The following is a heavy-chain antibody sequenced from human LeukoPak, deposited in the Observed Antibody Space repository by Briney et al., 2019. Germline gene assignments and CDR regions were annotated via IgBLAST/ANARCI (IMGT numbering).Heavy chain of an antibody. CDR3: AKDLFGDYVWGTYRAIDT. D-gene: IGHD3-16*02. Sequence: GRSLRVSCAGSGFSIRRYGMHWVRQPPGKGLEWVAFTRYDGSNKYFADSVKGRFTISRDNSKNTLYLQMQSLRLEDSAIYYCAKDLFGDYVWGTYRAIDTWGQGTLVTVSS. V-gene: IGHV3-30*02. J-gene: IGHJ4*02. CDR2: TRYDGSNK. CDR1: GFSIRRYG.